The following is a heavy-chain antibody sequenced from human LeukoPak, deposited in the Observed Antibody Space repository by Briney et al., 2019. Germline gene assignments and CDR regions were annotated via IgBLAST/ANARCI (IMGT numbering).Heavy chain of an antibody. CDR2: IYTSGST. Sequence: PSETLSLTCTVSGGSISSYYWSWIRQPAGKGLEWIGRIYTSGSTNYNPSLKSRVTMSVDTSKNQFSLKLSSVTAADTAVYYCARASGSIDSSGYYYIGDYFDYWGQGTLVTVSS. CDR1: GGSISSYY. V-gene: IGHV4-4*07. J-gene: IGHJ4*02. D-gene: IGHD3-22*01. CDR3: ARASGSIDSSGYYYIGDYFDY.